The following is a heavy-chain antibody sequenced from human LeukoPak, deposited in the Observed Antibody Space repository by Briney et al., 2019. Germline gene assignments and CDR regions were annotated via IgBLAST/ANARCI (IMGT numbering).Heavy chain of an antibody. Sequence: PGGSLRLSCAASGFTFSSYSMNWVRQAPGKGLEWVSYLSRSSSAIYYADSVKGRFTISRDNAKNSLYLQMNTLRAEDTAVYYCARRGDGIVVVTRAFDIWGQGTMVTVSS. J-gene: IGHJ3*02. D-gene: IGHD2-21*02. V-gene: IGHV3-48*04. CDR3: ARRGDGIVVVTRAFDI. CDR1: GFTFSSYS. CDR2: LSRSSSAI.